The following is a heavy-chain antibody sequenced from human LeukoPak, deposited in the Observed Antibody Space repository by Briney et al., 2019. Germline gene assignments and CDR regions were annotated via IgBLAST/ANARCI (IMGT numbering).Heavy chain of an antibody. CDR2: IDPRSGGT. V-gene: IGHV1-2*02. CDR3: ATDNYGTLDY. J-gene: IGHJ4*02. CDR1: GYTFTYYY. Sequence: ASVKVSCKASGYTFTYYYIHWVRRAPGQGREWRGWIDPRSGGTRCTQKFQGRVTMTRDTSISTVYLDLSGLTFDDTAVYYCATDNYGTLDYWGQGTLVTVSS. D-gene: IGHD3-16*01.